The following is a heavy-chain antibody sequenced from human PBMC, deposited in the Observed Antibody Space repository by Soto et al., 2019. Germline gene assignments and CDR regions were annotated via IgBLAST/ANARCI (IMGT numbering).Heavy chain of an antibody. CDR3: AHLPIFNVGHEAFDI. CDR2: IYWNTDK. CDR1: GFSFSPSGVG. J-gene: IGHJ3*02. V-gene: IGHV2-5*01. Sequence: QITLKESGPTLVKPTQTLTLTCTFSGFSFSPSGVGVGWIRQPPGKALEWLALIYWNTDKRYNPSLKSRLTITKDASQNQVVLTMTNMDPVDTATYYCAHLPIFNVGHEAFDIWGQGTMVSVSS. D-gene: IGHD3-9*01.